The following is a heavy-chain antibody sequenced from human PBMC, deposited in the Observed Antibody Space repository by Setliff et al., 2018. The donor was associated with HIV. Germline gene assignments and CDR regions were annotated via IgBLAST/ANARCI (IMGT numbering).Heavy chain of an antibody. CDR3: AGRAVTAINNFDP. CDR1: GGSISSHY. J-gene: IGHJ5*02. Sequence: PSETLSLTCTVSGGSISSHYWSWIRQPPGKGLEWIGSIYYSGSTNYNPSLKSRVTISVDTSKNQFSLKLSSVTAADTAVYYCAGRAVTAINNFDPWGQGTLVTVSS. D-gene: IGHD2-21*02. CDR2: IYYSGST. V-gene: IGHV4-59*11.